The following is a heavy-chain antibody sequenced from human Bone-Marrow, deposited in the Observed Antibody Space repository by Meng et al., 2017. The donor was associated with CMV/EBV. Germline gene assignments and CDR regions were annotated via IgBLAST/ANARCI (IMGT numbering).Heavy chain of an antibody. CDR2: ISGSGSTI. CDR1: GFTFSDHY. Sequence: GESLKISCAASGFTFSDHYMSWIRQAPGKGLEWLSYISGSGSTIYYAESVKGRFTISRDNAKNSLSLQMNSLRAEDTAVYYCARRESYQQGYSMDVWGQGTMVTVSS. J-gene: IGHJ6*01. D-gene: IGHD6-13*01. CDR3: ARRESYQQGYSMDV. V-gene: IGHV3-11*01.